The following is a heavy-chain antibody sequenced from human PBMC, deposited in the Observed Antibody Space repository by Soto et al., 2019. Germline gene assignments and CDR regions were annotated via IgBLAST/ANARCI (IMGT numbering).Heavy chain of an antibody. Sequence: GGSLRLSCAASGFTFSSYAMSWVRQAPGKGLEWVSAISGSGGSTYYAESVKGRLTISRDNSKNTLYLQMNSLRAEDTAVYYCAKCYRSTIAAAVKAPYYYYMDVWGKGTTVTVSS. CDR2: ISGSGGST. CDR1: GFTFSSYA. V-gene: IGHV3-23*01. J-gene: IGHJ6*03. CDR3: AKCYRSTIAAAVKAPYYYYMDV. D-gene: IGHD6-13*01.